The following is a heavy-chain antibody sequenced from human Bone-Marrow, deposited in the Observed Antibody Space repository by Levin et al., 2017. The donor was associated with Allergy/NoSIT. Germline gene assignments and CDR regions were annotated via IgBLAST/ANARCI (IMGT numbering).Heavy chain of an antibody. CDR1: EFSFSTYW. CDR2: ISSDGRTT. D-gene: IGHD6-19*01. J-gene: IGHJ4*02. V-gene: IGHV3-74*01. CDR3: ARDRAAVAGTVDS. Sequence: PGGSLRLSCAASEFSFSTYWMHWVRQAPGKGLLWVSRISSDGRTTSYADSVKGRFTISRDNAKNTLYLQMNSLRAEDTAVYYCARDRAAVAGTVDSWGQGTLVTVSS.